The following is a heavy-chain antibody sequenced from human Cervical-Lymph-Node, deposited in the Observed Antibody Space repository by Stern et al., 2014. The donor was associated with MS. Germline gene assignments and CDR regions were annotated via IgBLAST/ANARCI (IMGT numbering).Heavy chain of an antibody. CDR3: ARRGHGYMGIDY. V-gene: IGHV5-51*03. D-gene: IGHD1-1*01. CDR2: IYSGDSEN. Sequence: MQLLQSGAEVKKPAESLRISCAVSGYRFTNNWIGWVRQTPGKGLEWMGNIYSGDSENSNTASFRGQAPIFVDQSNTPTLPPGRSLKAADTAIYYCARRGHGYMGIDYWGQGTLVTVSS. J-gene: IGHJ4*02. CDR1: GYRFTNNW.